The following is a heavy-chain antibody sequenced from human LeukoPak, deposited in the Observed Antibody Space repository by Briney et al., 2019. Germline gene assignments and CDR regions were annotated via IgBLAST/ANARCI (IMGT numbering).Heavy chain of an antibody. J-gene: IGHJ1*01. CDR1: GYTFTNYA. Sequence: ASVKVSCKASGYTFTNYAINWVRQAPGQGLEWMGWISAYNGNTNYAQKLQGRVTMTTDTSTSTAYMELRSLRSDDTAVYYCAREAYCGGDCYYFQHWGQGTLVTVSS. V-gene: IGHV1-18*01. D-gene: IGHD2-21*02. CDR3: AREAYCGGDCYYFQH. CDR2: ISAYNGNT.